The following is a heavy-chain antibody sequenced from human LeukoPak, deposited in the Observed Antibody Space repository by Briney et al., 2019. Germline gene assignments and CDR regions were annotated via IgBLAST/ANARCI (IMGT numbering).Heavy chain of an antibody. V-gene: IGHV1-18*01. CDR1: GYTFSSYG. CDR3: ARDWENCSGGSCYAAYNWFDP. Sequence: ASVKVSCKASGYTFSSYGISWVRQAPGQGLEWMGWISAYNGNTNYAQKLQGRVTMTTDTSTSTAYMKLRSLRSDDTAVYYCARDWENCSGGSCYAAYNWFDPWGRGTLATVSS. CDR2: ISAYNGNT. D-gene: IGHD2-15*01. J-gene: IGHJ5*02.